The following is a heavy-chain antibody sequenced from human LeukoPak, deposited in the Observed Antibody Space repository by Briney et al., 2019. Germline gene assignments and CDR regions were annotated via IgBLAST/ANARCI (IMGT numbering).Heavy chain of an antibody. CDR3: ARRVGYSYGYYAFDI. J-gene: IGHJ3*02. D-gene: IGHD5-18*01. V-gene: IGHV1-18*01. CDR2: ISPYNGNT. CDR1: GDTFTNYG. Sequence: ASVKVSCKTSGDTFTNYGISWGRRAPGQGLEWMGWISPYNGNTNYAQKFQGRVTMTRNTSISTAYMELSSLRSEDTAVYYCARRVGYSYGYYAFDIWGQGTMVTVSS.